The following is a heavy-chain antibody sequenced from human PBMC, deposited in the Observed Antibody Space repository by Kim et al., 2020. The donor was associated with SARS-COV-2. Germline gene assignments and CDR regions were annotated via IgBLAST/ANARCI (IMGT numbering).Heavy chain of an antibody. Sequence: GGSLRLSCAASGFTFSSNAMSWVRQAPGKGLEWVSGIIDSGGTYYADSVKGRFTISRDNPRNRLYLQMNSLRAEDTAVYYCAKDHGYSGSYLDYWGQGTL. J-gene: IGHJ4*02. D-gene: IGHD1-26*01. CDR3: AKDHGYSGSYLDY. CDR2: IIDSGGT. V-gene: IGHV3-23*01. CDR1: GFTFSSNA.